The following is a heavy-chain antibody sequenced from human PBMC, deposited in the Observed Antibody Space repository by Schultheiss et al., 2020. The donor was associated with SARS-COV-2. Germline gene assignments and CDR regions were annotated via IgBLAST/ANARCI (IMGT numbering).Heavy chain of an antibody. Sequence: GGSLRLSCAASGFTFSSYGMHWVRQGPGKGLEWVAVIWYDGSNKYSADSVKGRFTISRDISKNTLYLQMNSLRAEDTAVYYCTRDIVYGGLSGSWGQGTLVTVSS. D-gene: IGHD4-23*01. J-gene: IGHJ5*02. CDR1: GFTFSSYG. V-gene: IGHV3-33*01. CDR3: TRDIVYGGLSGS. CDR2: IWYDGSNK.